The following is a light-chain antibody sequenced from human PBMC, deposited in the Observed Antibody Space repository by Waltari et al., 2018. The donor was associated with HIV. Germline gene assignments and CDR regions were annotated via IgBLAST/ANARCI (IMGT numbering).Light chain of an antibody. CDR1: NSDVGGYKS. CDR3: SSYTDSRPLYV. J-gene: IGLJ1*01. CDR2: EVN. V-gene: IGLV2-14*01. Sequence: QSALTQPASVSGSPGQSITISCTGTNSDVGGYKSVSWYQQQPDKAPKLMIYEVNNRPSGVSSRFSCSKSGNTASLTISWLQAADEADYYCSSYTDSRPLYVFGTGTKVTVL.